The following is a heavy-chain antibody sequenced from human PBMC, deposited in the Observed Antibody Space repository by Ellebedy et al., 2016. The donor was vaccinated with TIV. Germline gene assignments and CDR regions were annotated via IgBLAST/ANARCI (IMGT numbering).Heavy chain of an antibody. Sequence: MPSETLSLTCAVYGGSFSGYYWSWIRQPPGKGLEWIGSIYYSGTTYYNPSLKSRVTISADTPKNQFSLRLKSVTAADTATYFCARHGTAGPTAYYYYSGLDVWGLGTTVTVSS. CDR1: GGSFSGYY. CDR2: IYYSGTT. D-gene: IGHD4-17*01. V-gene: IGHV4-34*01. J-gene: IGHJ6*02. CDR3: ARHGTAGPTAYYYYSGLDV.